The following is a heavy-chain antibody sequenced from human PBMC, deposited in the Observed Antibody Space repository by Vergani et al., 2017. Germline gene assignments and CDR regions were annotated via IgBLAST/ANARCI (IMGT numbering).Heavy chain of an antibody. J-gene: IGHJ4*02. CDR2: IIPILGIA. Sequence: QVQLVQSGAEVKKPGSSVKVSCKASGGTFSSYTISWVRQAPGQGLEWMGRIIPILGIANYAQKFQGRVTITADKSTSTAYMELSSLRPEDTAVYYCARALGGIVVVTAFDYWGQGTLVTVSS. CDR1: GGTFSSYT. CDR3: ARALGGIVVVTAFDY. D-gene: IGHD2-21*02. V-gene: IGHV1-69*02.